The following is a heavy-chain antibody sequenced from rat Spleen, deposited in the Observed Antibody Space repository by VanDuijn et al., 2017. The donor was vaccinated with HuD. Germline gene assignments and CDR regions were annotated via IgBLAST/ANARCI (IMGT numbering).Heavy chain of an antibody. D-gene: IGHD3-8*01. CDR1: GFPLTSNG. CDR2: KWSIGVT. V-gene: IGHV2-47*01. CDR3: VRGSTYFDY. Sequence: QVQLKESGPGLVQPSQTLSLTCTVSGFPLTSNGVSWVRQPPGKGLEWRGVKWSIGVTDYNPAINSRLSISRDTSKSQVFQKMNSLQTEDTAMYFCVRGSTYFDYWGQGVMVTVSS. J-gene: IGHJ2*01.